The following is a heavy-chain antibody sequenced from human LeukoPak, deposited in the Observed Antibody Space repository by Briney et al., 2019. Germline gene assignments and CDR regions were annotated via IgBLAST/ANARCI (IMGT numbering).Heavy chain of an antibody. J-gene: IGHJ4*02. CDR3: ARAADYYDSSGYQYYFDY. Sequence: PGGSLRLSCAASGFTFSSYGMHWVRQAPGKGLEWVSYISSSSSTIYYADSVKGRFTISRDNAKNSLYLQMNSLRAEDTAVYYCARAADYYDSSGYQYYFDYWGQGTLVTVSS. D-gene: IGHD3-22*01. V-gene: IGHV3-48*04. CDR1: GFTFSSYG. CDR2: ISSSSSTI.